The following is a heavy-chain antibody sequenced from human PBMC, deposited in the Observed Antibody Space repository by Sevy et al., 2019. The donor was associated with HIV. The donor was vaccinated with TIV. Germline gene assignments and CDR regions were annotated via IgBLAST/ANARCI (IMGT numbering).Heavy chain of an antibody. CDR1: GFTLSSYA. D-gene: IGHD3-16*01. CDR2: ITGTGGST. CDR3: VKNGGVRRRHYSYYMDF. J-gene: IGHJ6*02. Sequence: GGSLRLSCAASGFTLSSYAMTWVRQTPRKGLEWVSTITGTGGSTNYADSLKGRFTISTVNSKSVLYLQMNFLRAEDTAVYYCVKNGGVRRRHYSYYMDFWGQGTTVTVSS. V-gene: IGHV3-23*01.